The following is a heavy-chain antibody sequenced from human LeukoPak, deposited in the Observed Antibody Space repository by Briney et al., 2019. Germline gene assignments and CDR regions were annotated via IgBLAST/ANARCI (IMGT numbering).Heavy chain of an antibody. CDR3: AKVNLGDGSVYRALDI. CDR2: FRGRGDGGDTT. V-gene: IGHV3-23*01. CDR1: ESTFTNMP. Sequence: GPSRRLSCPASESTFTNMPTAGSPKAQGEGLGGSPVFRGRGDGGDTTYYTDSVKGRFAISRDNSKNTLYLQMNSLRAADTAVYYCAKVNLGDGSVYRALDIWGRGTTVIVSS. J-gene: IGHJ3*02. D-gene: IGHD3-22*01.